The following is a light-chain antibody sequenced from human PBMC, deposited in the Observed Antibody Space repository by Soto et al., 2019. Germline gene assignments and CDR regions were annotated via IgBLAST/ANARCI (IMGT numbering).Light chain of an antibody. CDR2: DAS. V-gene: IGKV3-15*01. CDR1: QSLRSS. Sequence: ETMMTQSPDSLSVSLGERATLSCRASQSLRSSLAWYQQKPGQAPRLLIYDASTRATGIPARFSGSGSGTDFTLTISSLQSEDFAVYYCQQRSNWPLTFGGGTKVDIK. CDR3: QQRSNWPLT. J-gene: IGKJ4*01.